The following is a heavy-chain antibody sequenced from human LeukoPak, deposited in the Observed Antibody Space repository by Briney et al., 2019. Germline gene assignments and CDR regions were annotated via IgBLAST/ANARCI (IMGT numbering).Heavy chain of an antibody. CDR2: ISGDSRTT. V-gene: IGHV3-23*01. D-gene: IGHD5-24*01. CDR3: ARKLLQFDRDGPSFDY. J-gene: IGHJ4*02. Sequence: GRSLRLSCAASEFTFSSYAMSWVRQAPGKGLEWVSAISGDSRTTYYTDSAKGRFTISRDNSWYTLYLQLNSLRAEDTAVYYCARKLLQFDRDGPSFDYWGQGTLVTVSS. CDR1: EFTFSSYA.